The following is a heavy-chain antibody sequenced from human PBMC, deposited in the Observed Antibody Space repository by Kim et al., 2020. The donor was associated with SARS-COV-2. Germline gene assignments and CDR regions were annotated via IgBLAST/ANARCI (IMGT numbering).Heavy chain of an antibody. Sequence: GGSLRLSCAASGFTFYDYAMHWVRQAPGKGLDWVSLISGDGGSTYYADSVKGRFTISRDNSKNSLYLQMNSLRTEDTALYYCAKFIGGGRFFDAFDIWGQGTMVTVSS. V-gene: IGHV3-43*02. CDR2: ISGDGGST. CDR1: GFTFYDYA. D-gene: IGHD2-15*01. J-gene: IGHJ3*02. CDR3: AKFIGGGRFFDAFDI.